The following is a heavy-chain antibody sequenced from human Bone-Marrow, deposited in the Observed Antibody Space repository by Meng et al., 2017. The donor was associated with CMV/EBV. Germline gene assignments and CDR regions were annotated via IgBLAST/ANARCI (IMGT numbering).Heavy chain of an antibody. CDR1: GSTFSSYS. CDR3: ARDPSEVRGSNDAFDI. J-gene: IGHJ3*02. Sequence: GESLRLSCAAAGSTFSSYSMNWVRQAPGKGLEWVSSISSSSSYIYYADSVKGRFTISRDNAKNSLYLQVDSLSAEDTAVYYCARDPSEVRGSNDAFDIWGQGTLVTVSS. D-gene: IGHD4/OR15-4a*01. V-gene: IGHV3-21*01. CDR2: ISSSSSYI.